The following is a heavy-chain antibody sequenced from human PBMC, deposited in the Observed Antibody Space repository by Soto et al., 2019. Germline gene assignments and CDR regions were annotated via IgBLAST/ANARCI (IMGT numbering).Heavy chain of an antibody. Sequence: QVQLVQSGAEVKKPGASVKVSCKASGYTFTSYGISWVRQAPGQGLEWMGWISAYNGNTNYAQKLQGRVTMTTDTSTSTAYMELRSLRSDDTAVYYCARQASIVSGYGDYYYYGMDVWGKGTTVTVSS. CDR3: ARQASIVSGYGDYYYYGMDV. CDR1: GYTFTSYG. CDR2: ISAYNGNT. V-gene: IGHV1-18*01. D-gene: IGHD3-22*01. J-gene: IGHJ6*04.